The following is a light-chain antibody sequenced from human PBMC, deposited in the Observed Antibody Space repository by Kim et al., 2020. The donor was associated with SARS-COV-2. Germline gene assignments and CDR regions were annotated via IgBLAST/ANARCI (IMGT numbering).Light chain of an antibody. CDR1: YGDIGVYNY. Sequence: QSALAQPASVSGSPGQSITISCTGTYGDIGVYNYVSWYRQYPGKAPQLILFDVSKRPSGISTRFSGSKSGSTASLTISGFRSEDGATYSCCSFATSKNYVFGTGTKVTVL. CDR2: DVS. J-gene: IGLJ1*01. V-gene: IGLV2-14*03. CDR3: CSFATSKNYV.